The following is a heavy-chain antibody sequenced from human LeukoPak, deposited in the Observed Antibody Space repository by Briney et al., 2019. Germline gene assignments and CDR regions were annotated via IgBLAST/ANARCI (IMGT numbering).Heavy chain of an antibody. CDR1: GYSFTSYW. V-gene: IGHV5-51*01. D-gene: IGHD3-22*01. J-gene: IGHJ3*02. CDR2: IYPGDSDT. Sequence: GEALEISCKGSGYSFTSYWIGWGRQMPGKGLEWMGIIYPGDSDTRYSPSFQGRVTISADKSLSTAYLQWSGLKASDTAMYYCASSPTPNYYDSSWDDAFDIWGQGTMVTVSS. CDR3: ASSPTPNYYDSSWDDAFDI.